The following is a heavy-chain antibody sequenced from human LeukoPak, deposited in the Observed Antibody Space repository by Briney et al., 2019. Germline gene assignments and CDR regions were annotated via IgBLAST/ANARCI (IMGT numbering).Heavy chain of an antibody. CDR1: GYSISSGYY. D-gene: IGHD2-2*01. Sequence: SETLSLTCTVSGYSISSGYYWGWIRQPPGKGLEWIGTIYHSGSTYYNPSLKSRVTISVDTSRNQFSLKLTSVTAADTAVYYCARVRGYCSSTICYRYYFDYWGQGTLVTVSS. J-gene: IGHJ4*02. CDR2: IYHSGST. CDR3: ARVRGYCSSTICYRYYFDY. V-gene: IGHV4-38-2*02.